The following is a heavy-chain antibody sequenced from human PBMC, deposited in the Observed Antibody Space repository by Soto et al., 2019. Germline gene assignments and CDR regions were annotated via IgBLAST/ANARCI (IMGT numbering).Heavy chain of an antibody. J-gene: IGHJ5*02. CDR3: AREKMANRELDP. CDR1: GFTFSSYG. V-gene: IGHV3-30*19. Sequence: SLRLSCAASGFTFSSYGMHWVRQAPGKGLEWVAVIWYDGSNKYYADSVKGRFTISRDNSKNTLYLQMNSLRAEDTAVYYCAREKMANRELDPWGQGTLVTVSS. CDR2: IWYDGSNK. D-gene: IGHD7-27*01.